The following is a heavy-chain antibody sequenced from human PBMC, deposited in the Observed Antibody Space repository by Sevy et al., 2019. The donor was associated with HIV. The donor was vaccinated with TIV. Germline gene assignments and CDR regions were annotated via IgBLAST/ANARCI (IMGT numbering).Heavy chain of an antibody. D-gene: IGHD2-2*01. Sequence: GGSLRLSCAASGFIFSDFYMSWVRQAPGKGLEWMSYIGSRGTTIYYAYSVKGRFTISRDNSKNSLYLQMNSLTADDTAVYYCARDHVVVEPLANYGMDVWGQGTTVTVSS. CDR3: ARDHVVVEPLANYGMDV. CDR1: GFIFSDFY. CDR2: IGSRGTTI. V-gene: IGHV3-11*01. J-gene: IGHJ6*02.